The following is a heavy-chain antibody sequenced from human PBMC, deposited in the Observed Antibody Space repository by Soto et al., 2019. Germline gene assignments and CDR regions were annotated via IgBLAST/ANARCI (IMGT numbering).Heavy chain of an antibody. V-gene: IGHV4-39*01. CDR3: ASTSGY. CDR1: GGSISNSSYY. Sequence: QLHLQESGPGLVKPSETLSLTCTVSGGSISNSSYYWGWIRQPPGKGLEWIGSIYYSGRTYYNPSLKSRVAISVDTSKNQFSLKLSSVTAADTAVYYCASTSGYWGQGTLVTVSS. CDR2: IYYSGRT. J-gene: IGHJ4*02. D-gene: IGHD3-10*01.